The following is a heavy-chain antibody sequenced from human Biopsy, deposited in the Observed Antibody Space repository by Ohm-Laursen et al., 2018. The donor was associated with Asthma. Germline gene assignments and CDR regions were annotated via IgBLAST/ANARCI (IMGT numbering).Heavy chain of an antibody. J-gene: IGHJ4*02. CDR3: ARGDSSNWSHYYFDY. D-gene: IGHD3-22*01. CDR2: IYSGGTS. Sequence: SLRLSCAASGFAVSRDYMFWVRQAPGKGLEWVSVIYSGGTSHTADSVRGRFTISRDHSKNTLYLQMHSLRAEDTAVYYCARGDSSNWSHYYFDYWGQGTLATVSS. CDR1: GFAVSRDY. V-gene: IGHV3-53*01.